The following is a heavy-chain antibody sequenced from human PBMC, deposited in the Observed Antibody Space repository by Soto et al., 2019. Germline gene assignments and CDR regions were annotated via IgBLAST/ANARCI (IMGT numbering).Heavy chain of an antibody. CDR3: NGSLLAYWSGGKCHTDYYYYGMDV. Sequence: EVQLVESGGGLVQPGESLKLSCAASGFTFRGSAMHWVRQASGKGLEWVGRIRTKANSYATAYAASVQGRFTISRDDSKSTAYLQMNSLKTEDPGVYYFNGSLLAYWSGGKCHTDYYYYGMDVWGQGTAVTVSS. CDR1: GFTFRGSA. V-gene: IGHV3-73*02. D-gene: IGHD2-15*01. CDR2: IRTKANSYAT. J-gene: IGHJ6*02.